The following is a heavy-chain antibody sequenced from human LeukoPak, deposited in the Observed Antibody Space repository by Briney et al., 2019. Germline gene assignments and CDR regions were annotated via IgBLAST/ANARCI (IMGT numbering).Heavy chain of an antibody. V-gene: IGHV4-4*02. D-gene: IGHD3-16*01. Sequence: SETLSLTCAVSGGSISSTNWWSWVRPPPGKGLEWIGEIHHSGSTNYNPSLKSRVTISVDTSKNQFSLKLSSVTAADTAVYYCARVRWGTLTDYWGQGTLVTVSS. CDR3: ARVRWGTLTDY. CDR2: IHHSGST. J-gene: IGHJ4*02. CDR1: GGSISSTNW.